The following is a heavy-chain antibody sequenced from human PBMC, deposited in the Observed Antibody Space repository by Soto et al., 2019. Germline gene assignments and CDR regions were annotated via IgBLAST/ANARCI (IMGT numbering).Heavy chain of an antibody. CDR2: IWYDGSKK. Sequence: QVQLVESGGGVVQPGRSLRLSCAASGFTFSSYGMHWVRQAPGKGLEWVAVIWYDGSKKYYADSVKGRFTISRDNSKNTLYLQMNNLRAEDTAVYYCARDSSGYSYGLYSYYGMDVWGQGTTVTVSS. D-gene: IGHD5-18*01. J-gene: IGHJ6*02. CDR3: ARDSSGYSYGLYSYYGMDV. V-gene: IGHV3-33*01. CDR1: GFTFSSYG.